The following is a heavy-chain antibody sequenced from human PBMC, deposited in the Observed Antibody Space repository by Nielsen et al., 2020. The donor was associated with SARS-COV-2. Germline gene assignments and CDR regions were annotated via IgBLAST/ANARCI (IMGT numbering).Heavy chain of an antibody. CDR3: AKDESSGWYYFDY. CDR1: GFTFSSYA. V-gene: IGHV3-23*01. CDR2: ISDSGGST. Sequence: GESLKISCAASGFTFSSYAMSWVRQAPGKGLEWVSAISDSGGSTYYADSVKGRFTISRDNSKNTLYLQMNSLRAEDTAVYYCAKDESSGWYYFDYWGQGTLVTVSS. J-gene: IGHJ4*02. D-gene: IGHD6-19*01.